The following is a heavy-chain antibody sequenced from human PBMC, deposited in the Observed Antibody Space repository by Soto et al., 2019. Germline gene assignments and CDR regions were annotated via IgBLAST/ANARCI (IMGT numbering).Heavy chain of an antibody. V-gene: IGHV4-30-4*01. J-gene: IGHJ5*02. D-gene: IGHD3-3*01. Sequence: SETLSLTCTVSGGSISSGDYYWCRIRQPQGKGLEWFGYIYYSGSTYYNPSLKSRVTISVDTSKNQFSLKLSSVTAADTAVYYCARGSYDCWSGYLHPNWFDPWGQGTLVNVSS. CDR1: GGSISSGDYY. CDR2: IYYSGST. CDR3: ARGSYDCWSGYLHPNWFDP.